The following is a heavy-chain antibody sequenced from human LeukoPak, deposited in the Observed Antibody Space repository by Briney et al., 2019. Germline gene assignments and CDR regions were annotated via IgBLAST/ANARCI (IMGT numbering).Heavy chain of an antibody. CDR2: IKQDGSEK. CDR1: GFTFSSYW. D-gene: IGHD3/OR15-3a*01. CDR3: ARDRKRDFNRP. V-gene: IGHV3-7*01. Sequence: GGSLRLSCAASGFTFSSYWMSWVRQAPGKGLEWVANIKQDGSEKYYVGSVKGRFAISRDNAKNSLYLQMNSLRAEDTAVYYCARDRKRDFNRPWGQGTLVTVSS. J-gene: IGHJ5*02.